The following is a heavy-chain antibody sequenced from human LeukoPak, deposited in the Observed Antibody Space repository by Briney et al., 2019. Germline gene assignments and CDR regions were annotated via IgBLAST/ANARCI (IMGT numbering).Heavy chain of an antibody. CDR1: GFTFSSYA. V-gene: IGHV3-30*04. Sequence: GGSLRLSCAASGFTFSSYAMHWVRRAPGKGLEWVAVISYDGSNKYYADSVKGRFTISRDNSKNTLYLQMNSLRAEDTAVYYCARRHYFDYWGQGTLVTVSS. CDR2: ISYDGSNK. J-gene: IGHJ4*02. CDR3: ARRHYFDY.